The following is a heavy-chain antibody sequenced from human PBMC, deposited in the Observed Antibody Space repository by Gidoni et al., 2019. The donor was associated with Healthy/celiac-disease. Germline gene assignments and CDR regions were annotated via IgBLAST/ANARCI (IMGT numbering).Heavy chain of an antibody. J-gene: IGHJ3*02. Sequence: EVQLVESGGVVVQPGGSLRLSCAASGFTFDDYTMHWVRQAPGKGLEWVSLISWDGGSTYYADSVKGRFTISRDNSKNSLYLQMNSLRTEDTALYYCAKDYDYGGNSGAFDIWGQGTMVTVSS. D-gene: IGHD4-17*01. CDR1: GFTFDDYT. CDR2: ISWDGGST. CDR3: AKDYDYGGNSGAFDI. V-gene: IGHV3-43*01.